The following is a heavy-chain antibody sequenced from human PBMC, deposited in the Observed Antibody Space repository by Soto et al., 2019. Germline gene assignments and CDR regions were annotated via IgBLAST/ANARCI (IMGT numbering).Heavy chain of an antibody. CDR1: GGSFSVHY. J-gene: IGHJ6*02. V-gene: IGHV4-34*01. D-gene: IGHD3-9*01. Sequence: SETLSLTCAVYGGSFSVHYWSWIRQTPGKGLEWIGEINHSGSTNYNPTFKSRGTISVDTSKNQFSLKLSSVTAADTSVYYCARDSPPTGYQYYYYYGMDVWGQGTTVTVSS. CDR2: INHSGST. CDR3: ARDSPPTGYQYYYYYGMDV.